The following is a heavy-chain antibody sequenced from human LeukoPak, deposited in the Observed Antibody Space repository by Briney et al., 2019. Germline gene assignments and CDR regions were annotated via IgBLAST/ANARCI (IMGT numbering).Heavy chain of an antibody. D-gene: IGHD6-19*01. CDR2: INHSGNT. CDR3: ARHSSRWWVSSDY. J-gene: IGHJ4*02. CDR1: GGSLSGYY. Sequence: PSETLSLTRAVYGGSLSGYYGSWIRQPPGKGRECIGKINHSGNTNYNPYLKSRVTISVDTAKNQFSLELSAVTAAGTVVYYCARHSSRWWVSSDYWGQGTLVTVSS. V-gene: IGHV4-34*01.